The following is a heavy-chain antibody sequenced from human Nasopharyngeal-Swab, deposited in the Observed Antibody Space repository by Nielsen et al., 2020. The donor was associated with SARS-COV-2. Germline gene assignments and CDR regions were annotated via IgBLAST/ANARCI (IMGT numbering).Heavy chain of an antibody. D-gene: IGHD6-6*01. V-gene: IGHV3-30-3*01. Sequence: WIRQPPGKGLEWVAVISYDGSNKYYADSVKGRFTISRDNSKNTLYLQINSLRAEDTAVYYCARGDSSSSTGVDYWGQGTLVTVSS. CDR2: ISYDGSNK. CDR3: ARGDSSSSTGVDY. J-gene: IGHJ4*02.